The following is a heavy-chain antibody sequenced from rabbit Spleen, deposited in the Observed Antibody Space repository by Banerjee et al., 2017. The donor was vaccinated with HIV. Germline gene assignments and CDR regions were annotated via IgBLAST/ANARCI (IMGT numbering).Heavy chain of an antibody. D-gene: IGHD8-1*01. CDR2: IDPVFGIT. J-gene: IGHJ6*01. CDR3: ARDGAGGTYFAL. CDR1: GIDFSNYFY. V-gene: IGHV1S43*01. Sequence: QQQLEESGGGLVKPGGTLTLTCKASGIDFSNYFYMCWVRQAPGKGLEWIGYIDPVFGITYYANWVNGRFSISRENAQNTVFLQMTSLTAADTATYFCARDGAGGTYFALWGQGTLVTVS.